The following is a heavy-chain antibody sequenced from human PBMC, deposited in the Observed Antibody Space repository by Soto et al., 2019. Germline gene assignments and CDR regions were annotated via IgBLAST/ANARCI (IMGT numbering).Heavy chain of an antibody. Sequence: QVQLVQSGAEVKKPGASVKVSCKASGYTFTSYDINWVRQATGQGLEWMGWMNPNSGNTGYAQKFQGRVTMTRTTSISTAYMELSSLRSEDTAVYYCARAKRDGYNYWFDPWGQGTLVTVSS. CDR3: ARAKRDGYNYWFDP. CDR1: GYTFTSYD. CDR2: MNPNSGNT. D-gene: IGHD5-12*01. J-gene: IGHJ5*02. V-gene: IGHV1-8*01.